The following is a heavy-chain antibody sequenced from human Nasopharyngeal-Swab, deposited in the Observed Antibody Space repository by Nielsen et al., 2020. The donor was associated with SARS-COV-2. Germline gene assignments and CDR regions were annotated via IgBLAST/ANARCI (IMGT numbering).Heavy chain of an antibody. V-gene: IGHV6-1*01. CDR2: TYYRSKWYN. J-gene: IGHJ6*03. Sequence: QTPSLTRAIPGDSVSSSSAAWNWIRQSPTRGLEWLGRTYYRSKWYNDYAGTVKSRITINPDTSKNQFTLHLNSVTTEETTVYYCARARGAYGDYYYYYYTDVWGKGTTVTVSS. CDR3: ARARGAYGDYYYYYYTDV. D-gene: IGHD4-17*01. CDR1: GDSVSSSSAA.